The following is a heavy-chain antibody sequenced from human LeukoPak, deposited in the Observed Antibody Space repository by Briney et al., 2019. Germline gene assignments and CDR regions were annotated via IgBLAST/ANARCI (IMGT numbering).Heavy chain of an antibody. CDR2: GYYTGST. D-gene: IGHD3/OR15-3a*01. Sequence: PLETLSLTCTVSGGSISSALYHWGWIRQPPGKNLEWLGSGYYTGSTHNNPSLKSRVTISVDTSKNQFSLNLSSVTAADTAVYYCARQEIGLRSFDPWGQGTLVTVSS. J-gene: IGHJ5*02. V-gene: IGHV4-39*01. CDR1: GGSISSALYH. CDR3: ARQEIGLRSFDP.